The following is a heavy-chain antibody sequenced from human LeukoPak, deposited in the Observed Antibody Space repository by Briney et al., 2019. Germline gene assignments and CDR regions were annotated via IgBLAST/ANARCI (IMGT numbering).Heavy chain of an antibody. CDR2: IHYSGGT. CDR3: ARDYDFRVGQWYYAMDV. V-gene: IGHV4-59*11. CDR1: SHSINNHY. D-gene: IGHD3-3*01. J-gene: IGHJ6*02. Sequence: PSETLSLTCSVSSHSINNHYSNWIRHPPGKGLEWVGYIHYSGGTTYNPSLESRVTISVDRSKKEFSLKLISVTPADTAVYYCARDYDFRVGQWYYAMDVWGQGTTVTVSS.